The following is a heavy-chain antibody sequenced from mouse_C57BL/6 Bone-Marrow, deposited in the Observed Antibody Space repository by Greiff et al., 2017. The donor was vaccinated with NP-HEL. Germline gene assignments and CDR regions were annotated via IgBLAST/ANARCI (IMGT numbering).Heavy chain of an antibody. V-gene: IGHV2-9-1*01. J-gene: IGHJ1*03. CDR1: GFSLTSYA. CDR3: ARKDSNCWYFDV. CDR2: IWTGGGS. D-gene: IGHD2-5*01. Sequence: QVQLKESGPGLVAPSQRLSITCTVSGFSLTSYAISWVRQPPGKGLEWIGVIWTGGGSNYNSVLKSSLSISTDNSNSQVFLKMNSLHTDDTARYYCARKDSNCWYFDVWGTGTTVTVSS.